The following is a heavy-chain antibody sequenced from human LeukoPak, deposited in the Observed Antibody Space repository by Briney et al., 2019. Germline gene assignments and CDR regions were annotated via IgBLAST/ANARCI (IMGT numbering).Heavy chain of an antibody. Sequence: GGSLRLSCAASGFTFSTYAMSWVRQAPGKGLEWVSAISGSGGSTYYADSVKGRFTISRDNSKNTLYLQMNSLRAEDTAVYYCARGGDFWSGYSRGYYMDVWGKGTTVTVSS. CDR3: ARGGDFWSGYSRGYYMDV. J-gene: IGHJ6*03. D-gene: IGHD3-3*01. CDR1: GFTFSTYA. CDR2: ISGSGGST. V-gene: IGHV3-23*01.